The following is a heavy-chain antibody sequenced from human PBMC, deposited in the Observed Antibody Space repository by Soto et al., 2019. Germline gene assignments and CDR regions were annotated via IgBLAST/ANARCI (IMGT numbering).Heavy chain of an antibody. CDR3: ARDLAYIREY. D-gene: IGHD3-10*01. CDR1: GYTFTDYG. CDR2: ISTAHADI. V-gene: IGHV1-18*01. J-gene: IGHJ4*02. Sequence: QVQLIQSGPEVRKPGASVKVSCKTSGYTFTDYGISWVRQAPGQGLEWMGWISTAHADIGYAQKFQGRVTMTKDTSTSTSFMELRSLRSDVTAIYYCARDLAYIREYWGQGTQVTVSS.